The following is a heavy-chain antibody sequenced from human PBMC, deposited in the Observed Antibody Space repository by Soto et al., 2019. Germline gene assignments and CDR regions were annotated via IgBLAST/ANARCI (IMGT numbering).Heavy chain of an antibody. CDR1: GGSISSYY. Sequence: SETLSLTCTVSGGSISSYYWSWIRQPPGKGLEWIGYIYYSGSTNYNPSLKSRVTISVDTSKNQFSLKLSSVTAADTAVYYCARVSLYDFWSGYYTNGMDVWGQGTTVTVSS. J-gene: IGHJ6*02. V-gene: IGHV4-59*01. CDR3: ARVSLYDFWSGYYTNGMDV. CDR2: IYYSGST. D-gene: IGHD3-3*01.